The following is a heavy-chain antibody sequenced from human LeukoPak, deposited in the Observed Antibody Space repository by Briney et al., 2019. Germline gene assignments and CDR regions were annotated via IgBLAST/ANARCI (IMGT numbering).Heavy chain of an antibody. J-gene: IGHJ4*02. V-gene: IGHV4-59*01. CDR1: GGSISSYY. CDR3: ARVGSGSFDY. D-gene: IGHD1-26*01. CDR2: IYYSGNT. Sequence: TSETLSLTCTVSGGSISSYYWSWLRQAPGKGLEWIGYIYYSGNTNHNPSLKSRVTISIDTSKNQFYLKLISVTAADTAVYYCARVGSGSFDYWGQGTLVTVSS.